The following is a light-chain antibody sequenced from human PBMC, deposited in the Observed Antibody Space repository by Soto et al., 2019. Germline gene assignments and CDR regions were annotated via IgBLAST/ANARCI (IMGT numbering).Light chain of an antibody. CDR2: VGTGGIVG. CDR1: SGYSNYK. V-gene: IGLV9-49*01. Sequence: QSALTQPPSASASLGASVTLTCTLSSGYSNYKVDWYQQRPGKGPRFVMRVGTGGIVGSKGDGIPDRFSVLGSGLNRYLTIKNIQEEDEMDSPCGQTMAVGATSFVVFGGGTKLTVL. J-gene: IGLJ2*01. CDR3: GQTMAVGATSFVV.